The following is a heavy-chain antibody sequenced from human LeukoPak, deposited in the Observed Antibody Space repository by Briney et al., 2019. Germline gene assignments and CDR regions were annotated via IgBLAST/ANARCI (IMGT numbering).Heavy chain of an antibody. D-gene: IGHD2-2*01. J-gene: IGHJ3*02. CDR2: IYTSGST. CDR3: ARQKCTSTSCLTKNAFDI. V-gene: IGHV4-4*09. Sequence: SETLSLTCTVSGSISSYYWSWIRQPPGKGLEWIGYIYTSGSTNYNPSLKSRVTISVDTSRNQFSLDLSSVPAADTAVYYCARQKCTSTSCLTKNAFDIWGQGTMVTVSS. CDR1: GSISSYY.